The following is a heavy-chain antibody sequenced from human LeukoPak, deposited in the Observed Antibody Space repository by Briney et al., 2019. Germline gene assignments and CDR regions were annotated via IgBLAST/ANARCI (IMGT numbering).Heavy chain of an antibody. V-gene: IGHV3-48*03. J-gene: IGHJ4*02. CDR2: ISSSGATI. CDR3: ARIKWELPHFDY. D-gene: IGHD1-26*01. CDR1: GFXFSNYE. Sequence: GGSLRLSCVVSGFXFSNYEINWVRQAPGKGLEWVSYISSSGATIFYADAVKGRFTISRDNAKNSLYLQMNSLRGEDTAVYYCARIKWELPHFDYWGQGTLVTVSS.